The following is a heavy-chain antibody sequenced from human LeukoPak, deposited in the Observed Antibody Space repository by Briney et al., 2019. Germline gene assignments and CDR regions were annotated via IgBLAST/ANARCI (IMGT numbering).Heavy chain of an antibody. CDR3: ARSIAAAGTDY. V-gene: IGHV3-30-3*01. CDR2: LSYDGSNE. Sequence: GGSLRLSCAASGFTFSSYWMSWVRQAPGKGLEWVAVLSYDGSNEYYADSVKGRFTNSRDNAKNSLYLQMNSLRAEDTAVYYCARSIAAAGTDYWGQGTLVTVSS. D-gene: IGHD6-13*01. J-gene: IGHJ4*02. CDR1: GFTFSSYW.